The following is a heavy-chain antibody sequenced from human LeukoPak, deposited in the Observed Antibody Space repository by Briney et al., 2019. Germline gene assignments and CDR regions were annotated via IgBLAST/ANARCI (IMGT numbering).Heavy chain of an antibody. J-gene: IGHJ6*02. D-gene: IGHD3-10*01. CDR1: GYRLTRYW. CDR3: AKIWFGELSYYGMDV. CDR2: IETSDFYT. V-gene: IGHV5-10-1*01. Sequence: GESLEISLNGPGYRLTRYWISLVRQMPRKGLEWMGRIETSDFYTNYSTSFQGHVTISADKSISTAYLQWSSMKASDTAMYYCAKIWFGELSYYGMDVWGQGTTVTVSS.